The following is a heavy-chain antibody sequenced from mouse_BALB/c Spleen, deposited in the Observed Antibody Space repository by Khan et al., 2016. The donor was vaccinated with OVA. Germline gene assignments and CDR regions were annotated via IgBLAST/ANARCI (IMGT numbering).Heavy chain of an antibody. CDR1: GYSITSDYA. J-gene: IGHJ1*01. CDR2: ISYSGST. Sequence: EVQLQESGPGLVKPSQSLSLTCTVTGYSITSDYAWNWIRQFPGNKLEWMGYISYSGSTGYNPSLKSRLSITRDPSNNHFFLQLNSVTTEDTATYYCARRYYYGHWYFDVWGAGTTVTVSS. V-gene: IGHV3-2*02. CDR3: ARRYYYGHWYFDV. D-gene: IGHD1-1*01.